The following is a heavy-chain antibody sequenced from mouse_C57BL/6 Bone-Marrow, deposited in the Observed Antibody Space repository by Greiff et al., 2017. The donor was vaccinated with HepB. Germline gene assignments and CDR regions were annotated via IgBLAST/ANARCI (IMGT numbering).Heavy chain of an antibody. Sequence: EVKVVESGPELVKPGASVKISCKASGYSFTDYNMNWVKQSNGKSLEWIGVINPNYGTTSYNQKFKGKATLTVDQSSSTAYMQLNSLTSEDSAVYYCARLRGIYYDSLYFDYWGQGTTLTVSS. CDR2: INPNYGTT. V-gene: IGHV1-39*01. CDR3: ARLRGIYYDSLYFDY. CDR1: GYSFTDYN. D-gene: IGHD2-4*01. J-gene: IGHJ2*01.